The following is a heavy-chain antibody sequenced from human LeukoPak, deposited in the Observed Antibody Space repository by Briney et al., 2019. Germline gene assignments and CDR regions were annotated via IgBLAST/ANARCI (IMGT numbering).Heavy chain of an antibody. CDR2: LYTSGST. J-gene: IGHJ4*02. CDR1: GGSISSYY. D-gene: IGHD1-26*01. CDR3: ARDGGVGAQYYFDY. V-gene: IGHV4-4*07. Sequence: AKPSETLSLTCSVSGGSISSYYWSWIRQPAGKGREWLGRLYTSGSTNYNSSLKSRVTMSVDTSKNQFSLKLSSVTAADTAVYYCARDGGVGAQYYFDYWGQGTLVTVSS.